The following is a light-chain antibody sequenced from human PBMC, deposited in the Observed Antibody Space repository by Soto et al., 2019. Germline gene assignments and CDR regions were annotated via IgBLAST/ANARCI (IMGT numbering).Light chain of an antibody. CDR1: SSDVGGYNS. Sequence: QSALTQPASVSGSPGQSITISCTGTSSDVGGYNSVSWYQHHPGQAPKLMIYEVTHRPSGVSNRFSGSKFGNTASLTISGLQADDEADYYCSSHTSTLAYVLGSGTKVTVL. CDR2: EVT. V-gene: IGLV2-14*01. CDR3: SSHTSTLAYV. J-gene: IGLJ1*01.